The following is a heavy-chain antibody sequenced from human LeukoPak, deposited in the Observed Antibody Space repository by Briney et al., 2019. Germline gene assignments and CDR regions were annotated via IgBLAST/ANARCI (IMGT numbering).Heavy chain of an antibody. J-gene: IGHJ6*01. CDR2: ISGSGDNT. D-gene: IGHD1-26*01. Sequence: GGSLRLSCAASGFTFDDYTMHWVRQAPGKGLEWVSGISGSGDNTLYADSVKGRFTISRDNSKNTLYLEMNSLRAEDTAIYYCAKMKGHPLPKYYMDVWGQGTTVTVSS. CDR3: AKMKGHPLPKYYMDV. CDR1: GFTFDDYT. V-gene: IGHV3-23*01.